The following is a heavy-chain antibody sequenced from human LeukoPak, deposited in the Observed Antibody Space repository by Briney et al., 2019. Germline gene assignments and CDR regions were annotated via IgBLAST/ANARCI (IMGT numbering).Heavy chain of an antibody. CDR3: ARDNSHYFGI. CDR1: EFSLSRYG. V-gene: IGHV3-33*01. Sequence: GGSLRLSCTASEFSLSRYGMHWDRQAPGKGLEWVSFIWSDGTNQYYADSLRGRFTISRDNSKNRVYLEMNSLRAEDTAVYYCARDNSHYFGIWGQGTMVTVSS. D-gene: IGHD2/OR15-2a*01. CDR2: IWSDGTNQ. J-gene: IGHJ3*02.